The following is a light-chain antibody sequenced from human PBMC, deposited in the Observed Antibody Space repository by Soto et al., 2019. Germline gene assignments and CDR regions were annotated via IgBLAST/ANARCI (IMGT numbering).Light chain of an antibody. CDR3: CTYAGSSLVV. Sequence: QSALTQPRSVSGSPGQSVTISCTGTSSDVGGYKYVSWYQQYPGNAPKLMIYDVTKRPSGVPDRFSGSKSGNTASLTISGLQAEDEADYCCCTYAGSSLVVFGGGTKLTVL. V-gene: IGLV2-11*01. J-gene: IGLJ2*01. CDR1: SSDVGGYKY. CDR2: DVT.